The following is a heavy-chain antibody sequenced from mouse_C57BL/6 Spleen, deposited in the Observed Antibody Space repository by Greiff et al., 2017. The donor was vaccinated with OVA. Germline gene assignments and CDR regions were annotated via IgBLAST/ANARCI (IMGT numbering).Heavy chain of an antibody. V-gene: IGHV5-17*01. CDR3: ASCYDYDEGPFAY. CDR2: ISSGSSTI. CDR1: GFTFSDYG. Sequence: EVKVEESGGGLVKPGGSLKLSCAASGFTFSDYGMHWVRQAPEKGLEWVAYISSGSSTIYYADTVKGRFTISRDNAKNTLFLQMTSLRSEDTAMYYCASCYDYDEGPFAYWGQGTLVTVSA. D-gene: IGHD2-4*01. J-gene: IGHJ3*01.